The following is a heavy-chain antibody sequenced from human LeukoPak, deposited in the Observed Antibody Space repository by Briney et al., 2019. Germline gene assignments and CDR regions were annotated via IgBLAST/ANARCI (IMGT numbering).Heavy chain of an antibody. CDR1: GFTFSSYS. CDR3: ARAPPPYYYDSSGYYFTVS. CDR2: ISSGSSYI. Sequence: GSLRLSCAASGFTFSSYSMNWVRQAPGEGLEWVSSISSGSSYIYYADSVKGRFTISRDNAKNSLYLQMNSLRAEDTAVYYCARAPPPYYYDSSGYYFTVSWGQGTLVTVSS. V-gene: IGHV3-21*01. D-gene: IGHD3-22*01. J-gene: IGHJ5*02.